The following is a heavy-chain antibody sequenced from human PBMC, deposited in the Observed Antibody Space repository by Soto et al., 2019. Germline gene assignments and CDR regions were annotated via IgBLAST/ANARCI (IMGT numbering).Heavy chain of an antibody. CDR1: GYNFNSHS. CDR3: ARDRASGSFDY. J-gene: IGHJ4*02. V-gene: IGHV7-4-1*01. D-gene: IGHD1-26*01. Sequence: QVQLVQSGSESMQPGASVKVSCKGSGYNFNSHSINWLRQAPGQGLEWMGGSNPNTGHPTYEQCFTGRFVFSVDTSVRTVYLQIFSLKADDSAVYYRARDRASGSFDYWGQGTLVTVSS. CDR2: SNPNTGHP.